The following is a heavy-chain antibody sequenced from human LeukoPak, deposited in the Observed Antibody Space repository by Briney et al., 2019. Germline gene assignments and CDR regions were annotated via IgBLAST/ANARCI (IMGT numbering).Heavy chain of an antibody. V-gene: IGHV1-69*06. Sequence: SVKVSCKASGGTFSSYAISWVRQAPGQGLEWMGGIIPIFGTANYAQKFQGRVTITADKSTSTAYMELSSLRSEDTAVCYCARDSRIAAAGRSWFDPWGQGTLVTVSS. J-gene: IGHJ5*02. CDR2: IIPIFGTA. CDR1: GGTFSSYA. CDR3: ARDSRIAAAGRSWFDP. D-gene: IGHD6-13*01.